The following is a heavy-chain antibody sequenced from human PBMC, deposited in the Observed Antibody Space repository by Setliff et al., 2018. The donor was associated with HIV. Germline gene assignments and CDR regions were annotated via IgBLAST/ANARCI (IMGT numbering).Heavy chain of an antibody. CDR3: ARGSSSIFGVLVLLPHSYYYMDV. CDR2: IYYSGNT. V-gene: IGHV4-59*11. CDR1: GGSITGHY. D-gene: IGHD3-3*01. J-gene: IGHJ6*03. Sequence: SETLSLTCTVSGGSITGHYWSWIRQPPGKGLEWIGSIYYSGNTYYNPSLKSRVSISVDMSKNQFSLNLSSVTAADTAVYYCARGSSSIFGVLVLLPHSYYYMDVWGKGTTVTVSS.